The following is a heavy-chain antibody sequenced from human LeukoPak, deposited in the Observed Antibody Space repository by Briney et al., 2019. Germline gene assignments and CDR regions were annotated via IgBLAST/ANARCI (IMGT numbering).Heavy chain of an antibody. CDR2: ISGSGGST. CDR1: GFTFSSYA. V-gene: IGHV3-23*01. J-gene: IGHJ4*02. Sequence: GGSLRLSSAASGFTFSSYAMSWVRLAPGKELEWVSGISGSGGSTYYADSVKGRFTISRDNSKNTLYLQMNSLRAEDTAVYYCAHTLYYDFWSGYYSFDYWGQGTLVTVSS. D-gene: IGHD3-3*01. CDR3: AHTLYYDFWSGYYSFDY.